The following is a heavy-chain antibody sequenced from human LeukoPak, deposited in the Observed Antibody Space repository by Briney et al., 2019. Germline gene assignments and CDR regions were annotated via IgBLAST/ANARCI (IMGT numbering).Heavy chain of an antibody. V-gene: IGHV3-48*03. J-gene: IGHJ4*02. D-gene: IGHD6-19*01. CDR1: GFTFSSYE. CDR3: AREGSGWYDY. CDR2: IRSSGSTI. Sequence: GGSLRLFCGASGFTFSSYEMHWVRQAPGKGLEWVSYIRSSGSTIFYADSVKRRFTISRDNAKNSLYLQMNSLRAEDTGVYYCAREGSGWYDYWGQGILVTVSS.